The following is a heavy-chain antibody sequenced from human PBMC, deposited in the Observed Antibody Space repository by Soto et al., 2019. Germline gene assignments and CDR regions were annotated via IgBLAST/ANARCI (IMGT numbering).Heavy chain of an antibody. Sequence: TETLSLTCAVYGGSFSGYYWSWIRQPPGKGLEWIGEINHSGSTNYNPSLKSRVTISVDTSKNQFSLKLSSVTAADTAVYYCARFFLYGPGRYYKDYYGMEAFGQATT. V-gene: IGHV4-34*01. CDR2: INHSGST. D-gene: IGHD3-10*01. CDR1: GGSFSGYY. CDR3: ARFFLYGPGRYYKDYYGMEA. J-gene: IGHJ6*02.